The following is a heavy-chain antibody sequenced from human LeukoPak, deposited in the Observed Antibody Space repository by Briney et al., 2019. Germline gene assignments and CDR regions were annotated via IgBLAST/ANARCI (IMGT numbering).Heavy chain of an antibody. J-gene: IGHJ5*02. V-gene: IGHV1-18*01. CDR1: GYTFTSCG. CDR2: ISAYNGNT. Sequence: GASVKVSCKASGYTFTSCGISWVRQAPGQGLEWMGWISAYNGNTNYAQKLQGRVTMTTDTSTSTAYMELRSLRSDDTAVYYCASFQPGIAVEGNWFDPWGQGTLVTVSS. CDR3: ASFQPGIAVEGNWFDP. D-gene: IGHD6-19*01.